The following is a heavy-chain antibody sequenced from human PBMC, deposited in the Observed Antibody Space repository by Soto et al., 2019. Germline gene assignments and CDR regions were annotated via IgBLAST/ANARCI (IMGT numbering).Heavy chain of an antibody. CDR1: GFTFSSYS. CDR2: ISSSSSTI. D-gene: IGHD2-15*01. CDR3: ARDFGGGSWEYFQH. V-gene: IGHV3-48*01. J-gene: IGHJ1*01. Sequence: GGSLRLSCAASGFTFSSYSMNWVRQAPGKGLEWVSYISSSSSTIYYAESVKGRFTISRDNAKNSLYLQMNSLRAEDTAVYYCARDFGGGSWEYFQHWGQGTLVTVSS.